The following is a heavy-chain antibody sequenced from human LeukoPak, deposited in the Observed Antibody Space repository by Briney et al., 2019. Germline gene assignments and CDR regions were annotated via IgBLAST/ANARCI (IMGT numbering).Heavy chain of an antibody. CDR1: GYSISSGYD. CDR2: IYHSGST. V-gene: IGHV4-38-2*02. CDR3: ASIVGATPDYFDN. Sequence: SETLSLTCTVSGYSISSGYDWSWIRQPPGKGLEWIGEIYHSGSTNYNPSLKSRVTISVDKSKNQFPLNLSSVTAADTAVYYCASIVGATPDYFDNWGQGTLITVSS. J-gene: IGHJ4*02. D-gene: IGHD1-26*01.